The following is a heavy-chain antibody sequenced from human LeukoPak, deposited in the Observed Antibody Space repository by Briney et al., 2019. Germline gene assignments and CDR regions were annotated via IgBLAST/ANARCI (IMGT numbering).Heavy chain of an antibody. Sequence: SVKVSCKASGYTFTSYDINWVRQAPGQGLEWMGGIIPIFGTANYAQKFQGRVTITADKSTSTAYMELSSLRSEDTAVYYCARVACSGGSCQGWFDPWGQGTLVTVSS. CDR2: IIPIFGTA. CDR3: ARVACSGGSCQGWFDP. CDR1: GYTFTSYD. J-gene: IGHJ5*02. V-gene: IGHV1-69*06. D-gene: IGHD2-15*01.